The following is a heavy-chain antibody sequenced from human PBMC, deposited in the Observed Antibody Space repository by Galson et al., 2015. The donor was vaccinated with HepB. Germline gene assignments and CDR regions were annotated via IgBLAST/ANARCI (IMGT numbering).Heavy chain of an antibody. V-gene: IGHV3-7*01. CDR1: GFTFSSYW. CDR2: IKQDESEK. J-gene: IGHJ6*02. Sequence: LRLSCAASGFTFSSYWMSWVRQAPGKGLEWVANIKQDESEKYYVDSVKGRFTISRDNAKNSLYVQMNSLGAEDTAIYFCTRDRGGSGSYLSKYYDMDVWGQGTTVTVSS. CDR3: TRDRGGSGSYLSKYYDMDV. D-gene: IGHD3-10*01.